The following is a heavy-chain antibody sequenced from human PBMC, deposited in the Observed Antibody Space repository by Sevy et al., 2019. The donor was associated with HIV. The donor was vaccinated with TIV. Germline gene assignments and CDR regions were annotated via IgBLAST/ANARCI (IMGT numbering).Heavy chain of an antibody. V-gene: IGHV2-5*01. CDR2: IYWNDDK. CDR1: GFSLSTSGVG. CDR3: AHRALRYFDWLSPDYFDY. Sequence: SGPTLVNPTQTLTLTCTFSGFSLSTSGVGVGWIRQPPGKALEWLALIYWNDDKRYSPSLKSRLTITKDTSKNQVVITMNNMDPVDTATYYCAHRALRYFDWLSPDYFDYWGQGTLVTVSS. D-gene: IGHD3-9*01. J-gene: IGHJ4*02.